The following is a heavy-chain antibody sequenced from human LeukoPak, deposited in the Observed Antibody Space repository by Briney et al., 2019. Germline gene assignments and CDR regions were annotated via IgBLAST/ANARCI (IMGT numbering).Heavy chain of an antibody. J-gene: IGHJ6*03. CDR1: GGSISSYY. V-gene: IGHV4-59*01. D-gene: IGHD5-18*01. Sequence: SETLSLICTVSGGSISSYYWSWIRQPLGKGLEWIGYIYYSGSTNYNPSLKSRVTISVDTSKNQFSLKLSSVTAADTAVYYCARGNKRGYSYGYRDSEYYYYYYMDVWGKGTTVTVSS. CDR2: IYYSGST. CDR3: ARGNKRGYSYGYRDSEYYYYYYMDV.